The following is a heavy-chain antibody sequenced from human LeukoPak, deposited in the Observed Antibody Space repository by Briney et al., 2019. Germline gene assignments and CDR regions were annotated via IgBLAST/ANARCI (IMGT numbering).Heavy chain of an antibody. Sequence: ETLSLTCAVYGGSLSGYYWSWIRQPPGKGLEWIGEINHSGSTNYNPSLKSRVTISVDTSKNQFSLKLSSVTAADTAVYYCARGALRSAYDYWGQGTLVTVSS. CDR1: GGSLSGYY. D-gene: IGHD2-21*01. CDR3: ARGALRSAYDY. J-gene: IGHJ4*02. CDR2: INHSGST. V-gene: IGHV4-34*01.